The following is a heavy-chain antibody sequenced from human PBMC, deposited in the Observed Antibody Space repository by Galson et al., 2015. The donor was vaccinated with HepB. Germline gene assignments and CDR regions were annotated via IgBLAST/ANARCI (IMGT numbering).Heavy chain of an antibody. CDR3: ASCSPSPYILLWFGEFPLCAGMDV. D-gene: IGHD3-10*01. J-gene: IGHJ6*02. CDR1: GYTFTSYY. Sequence: SVKVSCKASGYTFTSYYMHWVRQAPGQGLEWMGIINPSGGSTSYAQKFQGRVTMTRDTSTSTVYMELSSLRSEDTAVYYCASCSPSPYILLWFGEFPLCAGMDVWGQGTTVTVSS. V-gene: IGHV1-46*03. CDR2: INPSGGST.